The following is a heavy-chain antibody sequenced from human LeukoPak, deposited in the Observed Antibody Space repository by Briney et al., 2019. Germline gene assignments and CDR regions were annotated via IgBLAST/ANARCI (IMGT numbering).Heavy chain of an antibody. CDR2: IIPIFGTA. D-gene: IGHD1-26*01. Sequence: GASVKVSCKASGGTFSSYAISWVRQAPGQGLEWMGGIIPIFGTANYAQKFQGRVTITTDESTSTAYMELSSLRSEDTAVYYCARDNRLVGGIPGYFQHWGQGTLVTVSS. V-gene: IGHV1-69*05. CDR3: ARDNRLVGGIPGYFQH. J-gene: IGHJ1*01. CDR1: GGTFSSYA.